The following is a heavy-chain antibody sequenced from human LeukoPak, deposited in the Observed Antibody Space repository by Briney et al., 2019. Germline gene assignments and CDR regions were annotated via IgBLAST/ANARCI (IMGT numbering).Heavy chain of an antibody. CDR3: AKGNSFDI. CDR2: IWYDGSNK. D-gene: IGHD1-7*01. CDR1: GFTFSTYG. Sequence: GGSLRLSCAASGFTFSTYGMHWVRQAPGKGLEWLTDIWYDGSNKYYTDSVKGRFTISRDNSKNTLYLQMNSLRAEDTAVYYCAKGNSFDIWGQGTMLTVSS. V-gene: IGHV3-33*06. J-gene: IGHJ3*02.